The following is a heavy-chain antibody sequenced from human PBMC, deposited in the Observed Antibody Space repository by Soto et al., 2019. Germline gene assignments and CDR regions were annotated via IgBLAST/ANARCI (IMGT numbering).Heavy chain of an antibody. CDR2: INAGNGNT. CDR1: GYTFTNYA. Sequence: QVQLVQSGAEEKKPGASVKISCKASGYTFTNYAMHWVRQAPGQRLEWMGWINAGNGNTKYSQKFQGRVTITRDTSASTAYMELSSLRSEDTAVYYCARVSGYYLLDYWGQGTLVTVSS. V-gene: IGHV1-3*05. J-gene: IGHJ4*02. D-gene: IGHD5-12*01. CDR3: ARVSGYYLLDY.